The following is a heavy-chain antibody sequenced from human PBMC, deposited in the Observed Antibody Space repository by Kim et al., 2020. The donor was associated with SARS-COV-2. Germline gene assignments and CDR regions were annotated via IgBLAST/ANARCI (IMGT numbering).Heavy chain of an antibody. V-gene: IGHV3-30*04. Sequence: GGSLRLSCAASGFTFSSYAMHWVRQAPGKGLEWVAVISYDGSNKYYADSVKGRFTISRDNSKNTLYLQMNSLRAEDTAVYYCAREGGVIALDYWGQGTLV. CDR1: GFTFSSYA. J-gene: IGHJ4*02. CDR3: AREGGVIALDY. CDR2: ISYDGSNK. D-gene: IGHD3-16*01.